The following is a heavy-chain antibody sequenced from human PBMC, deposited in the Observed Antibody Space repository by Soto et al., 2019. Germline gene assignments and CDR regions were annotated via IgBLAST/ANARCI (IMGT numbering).Heavy chain of an antibody. CDR3: ARVFGGYCSGGSCYSRGTTYNWFDP. Sequence: QVQLVQSGAEVKKPGASVKVSCKASGYTFTSYDINWVRQATGQGLDWMGWMNPNSGNTGYAQKFQGRVTLTRNTSISTAYMELSSLRSEDTAVYYCARVFGGYCSGGSCYSRGTTYNWFDPWGQGTLVTVSS. D-gene: IGHD2-15*01. CDR1: GYTFTSYD. V-gene: IGHV1-8*01. CDR2: MNPNSGNT. J-gene: IGHJ5*02.